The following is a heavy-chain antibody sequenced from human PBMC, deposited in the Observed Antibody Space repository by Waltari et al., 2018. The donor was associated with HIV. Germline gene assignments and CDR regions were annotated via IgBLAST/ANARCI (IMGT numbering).Heavy chain of an antibody. CDR1: GDPVSSSNSA. CDR2: TYYRSKLYS. V-gene: IGHV6-1*01. CDR3: ARDGPGDYYYYGVDV. D-gene: IGHD1-1*01. J-gene: IGHJ6*02. Sequence: QVVLQQSGPGLLKSSQTLSLTCAISGDPVSSSNSAWNWIRQSPSRGLEWLGRTYYRSKLYSGYALSWRSRITIRAYTSKNQFSLQLNAVTPEDTAVYFCARDGPGDYYYYGVDVWGLGTTITVSS.